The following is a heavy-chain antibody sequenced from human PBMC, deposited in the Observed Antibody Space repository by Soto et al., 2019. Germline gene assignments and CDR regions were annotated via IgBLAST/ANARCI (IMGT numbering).Heavy chain of an antibody. V-gene: IGHV3-33*01. CDR3: ARARPPQIVVVPAAMDY. Sequence: QVQLVESGGGVVQPGRSLRLSCAASGFTFSSYGMHWVRQAPGKGLEWVAVIWYDGSNKYYADSVKGRFTISRDNSKNTLYLQMNSLRAEDTAVYYCARARPPQIVVVPAAMDYWGQGTLVTVSS. CDR2: IWYDGSNK. CDR1: GFTFSSYG. D-gene: IGHD2-2*01. J-gene: IGHJ4*02.